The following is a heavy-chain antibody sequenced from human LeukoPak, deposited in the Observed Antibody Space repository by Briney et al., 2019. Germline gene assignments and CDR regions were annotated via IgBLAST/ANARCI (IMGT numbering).Heavy chain of an antibody. J-gene: IGHJ4*02. Sequence: PSETLSLTCAVYGGSFSGYYWSWVRQPPGKGLEWIGEMNHSGSTNYNPSLKSRVTISVDTSNNQFSLKLSSVTAADTAVYYCARGTHDYGDYGTFDYWGQGTLVTVSS. CDR3: ARGTHDYGDYGTFDY. CDR2: MNHSGST. CDR1: GGSFSGYY. V-gene: IGHV4-34*01. D-gene: IGHD4-17*01.